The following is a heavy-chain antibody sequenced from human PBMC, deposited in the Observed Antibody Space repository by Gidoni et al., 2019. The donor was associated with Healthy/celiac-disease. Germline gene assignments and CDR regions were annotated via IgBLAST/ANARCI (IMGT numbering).Heavy chain of an antibody. V-gene: IGHV4-34*01. D-gene: IGHD6-6*01. J-gene: IGHJ6*03. CDR2: INHSGSP. CDR1: GGSFSGYY. CDR3: ARVLGARLGYYYYYYYMDV. Sequence: QVQLQQWGAGLLKPSETLSLTCAVYGGSFSGYYWSWIRQPPGKGLEWIGEINHSGSPNYNPSLKSRVTISVDTSKNQFSLKLSSVTAADTAVYYCARVLGARLGYYYYYYYMDVWGKGTTVTVSS.